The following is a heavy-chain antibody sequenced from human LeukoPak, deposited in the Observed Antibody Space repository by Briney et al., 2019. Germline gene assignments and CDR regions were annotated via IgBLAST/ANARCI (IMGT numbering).Heavy chain of an antibody. V-gene: IGHV3-30*18. CDR3: AKDSYDFWSGYLDC. Sequence: PGRSLRLSCAASGFTFSSYGMHWVRQAPGKGLEWVAVISYDGSNKYYADSVKGRFTISRDNSKNTLYLQMNSLRAEDTAVYYCAKDSYDFWSGYLDCWGQGTLVTVSS. J-gene: IGHJ4*02. CDR2: ISYDGSNK. D-gene: IGHD3-3*01. CDR1: GFTFSSYG.